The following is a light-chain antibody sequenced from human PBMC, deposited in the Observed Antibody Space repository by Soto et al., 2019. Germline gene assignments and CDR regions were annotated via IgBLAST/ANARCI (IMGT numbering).Light chain of an antibody. CDR2: GAS. J-gene: IGKJ1*01. CDR3: QQYDTSPGT. Sequence: EIVLTQSPGTLSLSPGERATLSCRASQSVRSRYLAWYHHKPGRAPRLLIYGASNRATGIPHRVSGSGYGTDSTLTVSRLKPADFAVYFCQQYDTSPGTFGQGTKVEIK. V-gene: IGKV3-20*01. CDR1: QSVRSRY.